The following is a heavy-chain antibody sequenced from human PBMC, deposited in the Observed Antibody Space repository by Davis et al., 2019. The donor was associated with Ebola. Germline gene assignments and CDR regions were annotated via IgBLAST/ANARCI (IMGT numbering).Heavy chain of an antibody. V-gene: IGHV1-8*01. CDR1: GYTFTNYD. CDR2: MNPNSGNT. D-gene: IGHD3-16*01. J-gene: IGHJ6*03. CDR3: ARAKARIGSGGSYYTDV. Sequence: ASVKVSCKTSGYTFTNYDINWVRQVPGQGFEWMGWMNPNSGNTGHAQKFQGRVTLTLNTSISTAYMALSSLRSEDTAVYHCARAKARIGSGGSYYTDVWGKGTTVTVSS.